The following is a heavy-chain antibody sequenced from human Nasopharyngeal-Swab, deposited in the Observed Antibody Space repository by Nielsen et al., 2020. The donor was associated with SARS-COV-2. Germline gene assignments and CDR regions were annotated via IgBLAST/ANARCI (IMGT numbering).Heavy chain of an antibody. J-gene: IGHJ6*03. V-gene: IGHV6-1*01. CDR3: ARARGAYGDYYYYYYTDV. CDR1: GDSVSSSSAA. Sequence: TLSLTCAISGDSVSSSSAAWSWIRQSPSRGLEWLGRTYYRSKWYNDYAVSVKSRITINPDTSKNQFSLHLNSVTPEDTAVYYCARARGAYGDYYYYYYTDVWGKGTTVTVSS. D-gene: IGHD4-17*01. CDR2: TYYRSKWYN.